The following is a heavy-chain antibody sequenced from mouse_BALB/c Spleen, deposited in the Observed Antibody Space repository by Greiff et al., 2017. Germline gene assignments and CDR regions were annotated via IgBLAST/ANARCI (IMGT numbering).Heavy chain of an antibody. J-gene: IGHJ3*01. CDR1: GFTFSSFG. Sequence: DVMLVESGGGLVQPGGSRKLSCAASGFTFSSFGMHWVRQAPEKGLEWVAYISSGSSTIYYADTVKGRFTISRDNPKNTLFLQMTSLRSEDTAMYYCARSGYYRAWFAYWGQGTLVTVSA. CDR2: ISSGSSTI. D-gene: IGHD2-3*01. V-gene: IGHV5-17*02. CDR3: ARSGYYRAWFAY.